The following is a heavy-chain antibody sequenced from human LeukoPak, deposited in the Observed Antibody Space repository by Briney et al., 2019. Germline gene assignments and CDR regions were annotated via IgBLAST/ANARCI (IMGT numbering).Heavy chain of an antibody. CDR2: ISYDGSNK. V-gene: IGHV3-30*18. D-gene: IGHD5-24*01. CDR3: AKGQVDGYSLRLGFDY. Sequence: PGRSLRLSCAASGFTFSSYGMHWVRQAPGKGLEWVAVISYDGSNKYYADSVKGRFTISRDDSKNTLYLQMNSLRAEDTAVYYCAKGQVDGYSLRLGFDYWGQGTLVTVSS. J-gene: IGHJ4*02. CDR1: GFTFSSYG.